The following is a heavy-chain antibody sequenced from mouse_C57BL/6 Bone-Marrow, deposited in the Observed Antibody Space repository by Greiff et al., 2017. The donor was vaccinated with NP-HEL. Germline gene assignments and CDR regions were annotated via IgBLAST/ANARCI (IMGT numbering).Heavy chain of an antibody. J-gene: IGHJ1*03. CDR3: ARSGFYWYFDV. CDR2: IHPNSGST. CDR1: GYTFTSYW. V-gene: IGHV1-64*01. D-gene: IGHD2-2*01. Sequence: QVQLQQPGAELVKPGASVKLSCKASGYTFTSYWMHWVKQRPGQGLEWIGMIHPNSGSTNYNEKFKSKATLTVDKSSSTAYMQLSSLTSEDSAVYYCARSGFYWYFDVWGTATTVTVSS.